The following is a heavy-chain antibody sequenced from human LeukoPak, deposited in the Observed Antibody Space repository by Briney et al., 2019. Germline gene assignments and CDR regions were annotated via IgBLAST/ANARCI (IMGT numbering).Heavy chain of an antibody. D-gene: IGHD6-13*01. CDR1: GYTFTSYG. CDR2: ISAYNGNT. CDR3: AREAFXXSSXSXXXXY. V-gene: IGHV1-18*01. Sequence: GASVKVSCKASGYTFTSYGISWVQQAPGQGLEWMGWISAYNGNTNYAQKLQGRVTMTTDTSTSTAYMELRSLRSDDTAVYYCAREAFXXSSXSXXXXYWGQXTLVTVSS. J-gene: IGHJ4*02.